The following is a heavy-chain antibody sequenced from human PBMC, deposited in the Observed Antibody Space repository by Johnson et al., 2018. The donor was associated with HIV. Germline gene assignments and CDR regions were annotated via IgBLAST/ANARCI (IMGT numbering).Heavy chain of an antibody. V-gene: IGHV3-30-3*01. CDR3: ARPRGYCGYDYYLDAFDI. D-gene: IGHD5-12*01. Sequence: QVQLVESGGGVVQPGRSLRLSCAASGFTFSSYAMHWVRQAPGKGLEWVAVISYDGSNKYYADSVKGRFTISRDNSKNTLYLQMNSLRAEDTAVYYCARPRGYCGYDYYLDAFDIWGQGTMVTVSS. CDR1: GFTFSSYA. J-gene: IGHJ3*02. CDR2: ISYDGSNK.